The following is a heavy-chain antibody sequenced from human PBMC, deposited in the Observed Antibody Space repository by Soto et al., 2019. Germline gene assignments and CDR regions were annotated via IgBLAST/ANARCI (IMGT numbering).Heavy chain of an antibody. CDR1: GYTFTSYG. D-gene: IGHD3-3*01. CDR2: ISAYNGNT. CDR3: ARVGISXRFLETRGHYYYYGMDV. V-gene: IGHV1-18*04. Sequence: ASVQVSCKASGYTFTSYGISWVRQAPGQGLEWMGWISAYNGNTNYAQKLQGRVTMTTDTSTSTAYMELRSLRSDDTAVYYCARVGISXRFLETRGHYYYYGMDVWGQGTTVTVSS. J-gene: IGHJ6*02.